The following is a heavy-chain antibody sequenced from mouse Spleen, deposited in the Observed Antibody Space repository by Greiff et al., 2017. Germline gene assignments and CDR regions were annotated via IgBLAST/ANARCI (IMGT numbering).Heavy chain of an antibody. Sequence: QVQLQQPGTELVKPGASVKLSCKASGYTFTSYWMHWVKQRPGQGLEWIGNINPSNGGTNYNEKFKSKATLTVDKSSSTAYMELARLTSEDSAVYYCATGLRFYWDVRGNYYFDYWGQGTTLTVSS. V-gene: IGHV1-53*01. CDR3: ATGLRFYWDVRGNYYFDY. J-gene: IGHJ2*01. D-gene: IGHD1-1*01. CDR1: GYTFTSYW. CDR2: INPSNGGT.